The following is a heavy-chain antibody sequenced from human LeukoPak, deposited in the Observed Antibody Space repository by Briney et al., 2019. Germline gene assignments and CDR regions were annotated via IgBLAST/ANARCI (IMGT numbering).Heavy chain of an antibody. D-gene: IGHD2-21*01. V-gene: IGHV3-23*01. CDR3: AKAPVTTCRGAYCYPFDY. J-gene: IGHJ4*02. CDR1: GFTFSNYA. Sequence: GGSLRLSCAASGFTFSNYAMSWVRQAPGKGLEWVSTISNSDGNTYYADSVKGRFTISRDSSKNTLFLQMNRLRPEDAAVYYCAKAPVTTCRGAYCYPFDYWGQGTLVTVSS. CDR2: ISNSDGNT.